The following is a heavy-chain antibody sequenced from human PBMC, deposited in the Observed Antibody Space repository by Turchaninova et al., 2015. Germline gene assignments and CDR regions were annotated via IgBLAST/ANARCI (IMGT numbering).Heavy chain of an antibody. J-gene: IGHJ4*02. V-gene: IGHV1-18*01. CDR2: ISAYDGNT. CDR1: GYTFTNYG. CDR3: ARDRGSSGWAPVCDY. Sequence: QAQLVQSGTEVKKPGASVKVSCKASGYTFTNYGFSWVRQAPGQGLEWMRRISAYDGNTNYAQNLQGRVTMTTDTSTSTAYMELRSLRSDDTAVYYCARDRGSSGWAPVCDYWGQGTLVTVSS. D-gene: IGHD6-19*01.